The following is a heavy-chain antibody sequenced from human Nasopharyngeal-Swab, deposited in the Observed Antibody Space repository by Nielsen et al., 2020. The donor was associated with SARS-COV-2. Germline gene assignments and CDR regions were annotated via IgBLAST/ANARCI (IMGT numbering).Heavy chain of an antibody. CDR3: AKLIDTAMVTDY. Sequence: SLKISCAASGFTFDDYAMHWVLQAPGKGLEWVSGISWNSGSIGYADSVKGRFTISRDNAKNSLYLQMNSLRAEDTALYYCAKLIDTAMVTDYWGQGTLVTVSS. CDR1: GFTFDDYA. CDR2: ISWNSGSI. J-gene: IGHJ4*02. V-gene: IGHV3-9*01. D-gene: IGHD5-18*01.